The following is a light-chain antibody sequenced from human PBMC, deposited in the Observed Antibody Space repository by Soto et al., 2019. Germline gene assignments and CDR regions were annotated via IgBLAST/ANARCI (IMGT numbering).Light chain of an antibody. CDR3: QQYGTSPWA. V-gene: IGKV3-20*01. Sequence: EIVLTQVPGTPSLSPGERATLSGSASQSVGSNYLAWYQQKPGQAPRVTIYAAFNTASGIPDRFSGSGSGSDFTLTISRLEPEDFAVYYCQQYGTSPWAFGQGKKVEIK. CDR2: AAF. J-gene: IGKJ1*01. CDR1: QSVGSNY.